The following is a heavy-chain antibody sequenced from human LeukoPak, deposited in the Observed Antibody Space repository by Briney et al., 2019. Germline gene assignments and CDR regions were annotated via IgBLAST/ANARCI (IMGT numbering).Heavy chain of an antibody. CDR1: GGSISSYY. V-gene: IGHV4-59*08. D-gene: IGHD2-15*01. CDR3: ARHVHLLGYCSGGSCYGWFDP. J-gene: IGHJ5*02. CDR2: IYYSGST. Sequence: PSETLSLTCTVSGGSISSYYWSWIRQPPGKGLEWIGYIYYSGSTNYSPSLKSRVTISEDTSKNQFSLKLSSVTAADTAVYYCARHVHLLGYCSGGSCYGWFDPWGQGTLVTVSS.